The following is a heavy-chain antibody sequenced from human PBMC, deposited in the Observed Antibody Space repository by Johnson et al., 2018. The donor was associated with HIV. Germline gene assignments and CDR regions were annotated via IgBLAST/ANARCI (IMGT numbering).Heavy chain of an antibody. V-gene: IGHV3-9*01. CDR2: ISWNSGSI. J-gene: IGHJ3*02. CDR3: AKDIYGYDAFDI. Sequence: QLVESGGGLVQPGRSLRLSCAASGFTFDDYAMHWVRQAPGKGLEWVSGISWNSGSIGYADSVKGRFTISRDNAKNSLYLQMNSLRAEDTALYYCAKDIYGYDAFDIWGQGTMVTVSS. CDR1: GFTFDDYA. D-gene: IGHD5-24*01.